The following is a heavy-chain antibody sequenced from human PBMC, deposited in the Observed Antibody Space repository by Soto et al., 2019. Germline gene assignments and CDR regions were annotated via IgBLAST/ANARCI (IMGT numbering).Heavy chain of an antibody. CDR2: INHSGST. CDR1: GGSFSGYY. V-gene: IGHV4-34*01. J-gene: IGHJ4*02. CDR3: ARGPYYDIVTCYYSEGNRKFDV. D-gene: IGHD3-9*01. Sequence: SETLSLTCAVYGGSFSGYYWSWIRQPPGKGLEWIGEINHSGSTNYNPSLKSRVTISVDTSKNQFSLKLSSVTAADTAVYYCARGPYYDIVTCYYSEGNRKFDVWGQGTLVTVAS.